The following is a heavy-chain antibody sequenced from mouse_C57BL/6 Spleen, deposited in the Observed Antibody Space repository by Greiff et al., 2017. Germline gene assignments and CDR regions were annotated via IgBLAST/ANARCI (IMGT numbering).Heavy chain of an antibody. Sequence: QVQLKESGAELVRPGASVTLSCKASGYTFTDYEMHWVKQTPVHGLEWIGAIDPETGGTAYNQKFKGKAILTADKSSSTAYMELRSLTSEDSAVYYCTRGYDGYYWFAYWGQGTLVTVSA. J-gene: IGHJ3*01. CDR3: TRGYDGYYWFAY. CDR2: IDPETGGT. CDR1: GYTFTDYE. V-gene: IGHV1-15*01. D-gene: IGHD2-3*01.